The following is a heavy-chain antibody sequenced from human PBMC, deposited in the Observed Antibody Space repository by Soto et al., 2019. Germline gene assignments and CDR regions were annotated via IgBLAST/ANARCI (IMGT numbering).Heavy chain of an antibody. D-gene: IGHD2-15*01. CDR3: ARFYCSGDRCYFDY. V-gene: IGHV1-3*01. CDR2: INAGNGNT. CDR1: GYTFTTYG. Sequence: ASVKVSCKASGYTFTTYGMHWVRQAPGQRLEWMGWINAGNGNTKYSQKFQGRVTITRDTSASTAYMELSSLRSEDTAVYYCARFYCSGDRCYFDYWGQGTLVTVSS. J-gene: IGHJ4*02.